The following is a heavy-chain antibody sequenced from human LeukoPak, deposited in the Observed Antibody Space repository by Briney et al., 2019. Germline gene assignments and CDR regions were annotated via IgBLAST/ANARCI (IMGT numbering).Heavy chain of an antibody. J-gene: IGHJ4*02. CDR1: GFTFSSHS. CDR3: ARSHSSGPHFDY. D-gene: IGHD6-19*01. V-gene: IGHV3-48*02. Sequence: GGSLRLSCAASGFTFSSHSMNWVRQAPGKGLEWVSYISSSSSTIYYADSVKGRFTISRDNAKNSLYLQMNSLRDEDAAVYYCARSHSSGPHFDYWGQGTLVTVSS. CDR2: ISSSSSTI.